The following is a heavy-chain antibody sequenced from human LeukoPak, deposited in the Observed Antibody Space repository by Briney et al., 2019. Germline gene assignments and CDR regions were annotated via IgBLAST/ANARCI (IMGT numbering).Heavy chain of an antibody. Sequence: GGSLRLSCAASGFTFSSYWMHWVRQAPGKGLVWVSGINWNGGSTGYADSVKGRFTISRDNAKNSLYLQMNSLRAEDTALYYCAREAHPGYYYYMDVWGKGTTVTVSS. V-gene: IGHV3-20*04. CDR1: GFTFSSYW. J-gene: IGHJ6*03. CDR3: AREAHPGYYYYMDV. CDR2: INWNGGST.